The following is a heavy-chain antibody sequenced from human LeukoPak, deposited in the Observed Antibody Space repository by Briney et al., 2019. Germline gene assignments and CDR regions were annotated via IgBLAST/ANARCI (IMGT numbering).Heavy chain of an antibody. CDR2: INSDGSST. V-gene: IGHV3-74*01. CDR1: GFTFDDYA. CDR3: ARVSRGSYFGYYYYYMDV. Sequence: GGSLRLSCAASGFTFDDYAMHWVRQAPGKGLVWVSRINSDGSSTSYADSVKGRFTISRDNAKNTLYLQMNSLRAEDTAVYYCARVSRGSYFGYYYYYMDVWGKGTTVTVSS. J-gene: IGHJ6*03. D-gene: IGHD3-10*01.